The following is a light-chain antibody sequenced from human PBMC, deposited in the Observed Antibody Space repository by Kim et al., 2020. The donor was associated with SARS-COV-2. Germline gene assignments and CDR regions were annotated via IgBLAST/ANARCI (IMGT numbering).Light chain of an antibody. CDR2: YDS. Sequence: SYELTQPPSVSVAPGKTARITCGGNNIGSKSVHWYQQKPGQAPVLVIYYDSDRPSGIPERSSGSNSGNTATLTISRVEAGDEADYYCQVWDSSSDHSWVF. J-gene: IGLJ3*02. CDR1: NIGSKS. CDR3: QVWDSSSDHSWV. V-gene: IGLV3-21*04.